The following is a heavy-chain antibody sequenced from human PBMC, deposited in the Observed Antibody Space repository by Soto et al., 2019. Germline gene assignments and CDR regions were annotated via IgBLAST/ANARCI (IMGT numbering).Heavy chain of an antibody. J-gene: IGHJ4*02. CDR1: GGSISTAGDY. D-gene: IGHD4-17*01. V-gene: IGHV4-31*03. Sequence: QLQESGPGLVKPSQTLSLTCTVSGGSISTAGDYWSWIRHRPGMGLEWIGYIYYTGSTLYNPSLESRINISVDTSTNPFSLKLTSVTAADTAVYYCARTVTTRCFDSWGQGTLVTVSS. CDR3: ARTVTTRCFDS. CDR2: IYYTGST.